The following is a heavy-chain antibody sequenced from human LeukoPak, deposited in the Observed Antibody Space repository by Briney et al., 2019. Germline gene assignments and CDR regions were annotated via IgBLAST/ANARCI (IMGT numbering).Heavy chain of an antibody. CDR2: ISGDGART. V-gene: IGHV3-23*01. CDR1: GFTFSSYS. Sequence: PGGSLRLSCAASGFTFSSYSMNWVRQAPGKGLEWVSAISGDGARTYYADSVKGRFTISRDNSKNTLDLQMNSLRAEDTAIYYCARGGAARTSDYWGQGTLVTVSS. J-gene: IGHJ4*02. D-gene: IGHD5-18*01. CDR3: ARGGAARTSDY.